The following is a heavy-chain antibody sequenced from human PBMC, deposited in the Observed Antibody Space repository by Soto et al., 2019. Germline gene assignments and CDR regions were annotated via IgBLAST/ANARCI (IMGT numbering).Heavy chain of an antibody. V-gene: IGHV1-69*06. CDR2: IIPIFGTA. CDR3: ARVSTSGGLLYYSYGMDV. J-gene: IGHJ6*02. D-gene: IGHD3-10*01. CDR1: GGTFSSYA. Sequence: QVQLVQSGAEVKKPGSSVKVSCKASGGTFSSYAISWVRQAPGQGLEWMGGIIPIFGTANYAQKFQGRVTINADKSTSTAYMELSSLRSEDTAVYYCARVSTSGGLLYYSYGMDVWGQGTTVTVSS.